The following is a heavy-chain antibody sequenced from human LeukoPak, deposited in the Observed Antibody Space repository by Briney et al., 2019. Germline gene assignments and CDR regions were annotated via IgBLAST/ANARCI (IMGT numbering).Heavy chain of an antibody. Sequence: GGSLRLSCAASGFTFSSYAMTWVRQAPGKGLEWVSRINSDGSSTSYADSVKGRFTISRDNAKNTLYLQMNSLRAEDTAVYYCARGAHYYGSGSYYGGPNIDYWGQGTLVTVSS. V-gene: IGHV3-74*01. CDR1: GFTFSSYA. CDR3: ARGAHYYGSGSYYGGPNIDY. J-gene: IGHJ4*02. CDR2: INSDGSST. D-gene: IGHD3-10*01.